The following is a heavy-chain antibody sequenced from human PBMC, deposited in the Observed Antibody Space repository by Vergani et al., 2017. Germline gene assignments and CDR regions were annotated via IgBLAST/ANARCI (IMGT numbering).Heavy chain of an antibody. D-gene: IGHD2-8*02. CDR3: AKLHTYRWQFSFDV. V-gene: IGHV1-69*13. J-gene: IGHJ2*01. CDR1: GDSFNNFP. Sequence: QVQLVQSGAEVKKPGSSVKVSCRSSGDSFNNFPITWVRQAPGQGLEWMGRIIPVFGTADYSQKFQDRVTITADESPNTSYMHLSSLRSDDTAVYFCAKLHTYRWQFSFDVWGRGTHVTVSS. CDR2: IIPVFGTA.